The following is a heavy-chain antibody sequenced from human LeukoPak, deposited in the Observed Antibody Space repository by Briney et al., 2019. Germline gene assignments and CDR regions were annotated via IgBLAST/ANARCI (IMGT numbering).Heavy chain of an antibody. J-gene: IGHJ4*02. CDR1: GYTFTSYG. Sequence: ASVKVSCKASGYTFTSYGINWVRQAPGQGLEWMGWISTYNGNTNYAQKLQGRVTMTTDTSTSTAYMELRSLRSDDTAAYYCARQGYGGNPQGAADYWGQGTLVTVSS. CDR2: ISTYNGNT. V-gene: IGHV1-18*01. D-gene: IGHD4-23*01. CDR3: ARQGYGGNPQGAADY.